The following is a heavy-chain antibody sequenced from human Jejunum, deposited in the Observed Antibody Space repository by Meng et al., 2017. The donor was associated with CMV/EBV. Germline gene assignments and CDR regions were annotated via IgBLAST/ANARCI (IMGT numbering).Heavy chain of an antibody. CDR2: IIGGGGRT. V-gene: IGHV3-23*04. Sequence: EVQLVEAGGGLAQPGGSLRLSCAASGFTFSSYAMNWVRQAPGKGLEWVSAIIGGGGRTYYADSVKGRFTISRDNSKNTLYLQMNSLRAEDTAVYYCARDPWRDSYGYIDYWGQGTLVTVSS. D-gene: IGHD5-18*01. CDR1: GFTFSSYA. CDR3: ARDPWRDSYGYIDY. J-gene: IGHJ4*02.